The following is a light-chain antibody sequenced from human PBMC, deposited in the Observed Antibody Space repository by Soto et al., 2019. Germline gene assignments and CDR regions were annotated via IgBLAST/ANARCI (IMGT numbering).Light chain of an antibody. CDR3: QQYNNWPF. CDR2: GAS. CDR1: QSVRSN. V-gene: IGKV3-15*01. Sequence: EIVMTQSPATLSVSPGERATLSCRASQSVRSNLAWYQQKPGQAPRLLIYGASTSATGIPARFSGSGSGTEFTLTISSLQSEDFSVYYCQQYNNWPFFGPGTKVDIK. J-gene: IGKJ3*01.